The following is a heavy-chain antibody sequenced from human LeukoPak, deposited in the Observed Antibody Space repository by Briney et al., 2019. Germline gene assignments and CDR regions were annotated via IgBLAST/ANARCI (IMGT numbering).Heavy chain of an antibody. Sequence: SETLSLTCTVSGGSISTTGYYWAWIRQPPGKGLEWIASIYYSGSTYYNSSLRSRVTISVDTSRNQFSLKLSSVTAADTALYYCASDKGYSNNYFDYWGQGTLVTVSS. J-gene: IGHJ4*01. CDR2: IYYSGST. CDR3: ASDKGYSNNYFDY. D-gene: IGHD6-13*01. V-gene: IGHV4-39*01. CDR1: GGSISTTGYY.